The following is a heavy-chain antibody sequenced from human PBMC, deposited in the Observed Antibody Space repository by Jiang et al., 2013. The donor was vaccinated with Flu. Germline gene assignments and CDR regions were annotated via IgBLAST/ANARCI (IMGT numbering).Heavy chain of an antibody. CDR2: IYYSGST. CDR3: ARAQKYSGFELPYFDY. CDR1: GASISSDTYY. V-gene: IGHV4-39*07. D-gene: IGHD5-12*01. J-gene: IGHJ4*02. Sequence: GLVKPSETLSLTCTVSGASISSDTYYWVWIRQPPGKGLEWIGSIYYSGSTYYNPSLKSRVTMSVDTSKNQFSLKLSSVTAADTAFYYCARAQKYSGFELPYFDYWGQGSLVTVSS.